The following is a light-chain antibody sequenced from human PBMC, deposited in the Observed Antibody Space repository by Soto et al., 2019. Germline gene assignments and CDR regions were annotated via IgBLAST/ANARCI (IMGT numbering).Light chain of an antibody. J-gene: IGKJ2*01. Sequence: EIVLTQSPATLSLSPGERATLSCRASQSVSSYLAWYQQKPGQAPRLLIYDASNRATGIPARFSGSGSGTDFTLTISSLEPEDFALYYCQQRNTFGQGTKLEIK. CDR2: DAS. CDR1: QSVSSY. V-gene: IGKV3-11*01. CDR3: QQRNT.